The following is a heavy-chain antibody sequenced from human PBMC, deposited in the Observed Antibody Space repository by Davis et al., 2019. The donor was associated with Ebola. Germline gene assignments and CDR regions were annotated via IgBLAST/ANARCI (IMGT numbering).Heavy chain of an antibody. D-gene: IGHD4-17*01. CDR3: ASGLYGDYSDGY. CDR2: YHGSNK. J-gene: IGHJ4*02. CDR1: GFSFNIFA. Sequence: PGGSLRLSCAASGFSFNIFAMHWVRQAPGKGLEWVAYHGSNKLYADAVKGRFTISRDNSKNTLYLQMNSLRVEDTAVYNCASGLYGDYSDGYWGQGTLVTVSS. V-gene: IGHV3-30*02.